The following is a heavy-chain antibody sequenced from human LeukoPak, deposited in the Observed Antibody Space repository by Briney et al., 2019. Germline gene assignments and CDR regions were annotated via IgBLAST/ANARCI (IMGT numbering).Heavy chain of an antibody. D-gene: IGHD3-10*01. CDR3: ARLSVRGVTSS. V-gene: IGHV4-34*01. Sequence: PSETLSLTCAVYGGSFSGYYWSWIRQPPGKGLEWIGEINHSGSTNYNPSLKSRVTISVDTSRNQFSLKLSSVTAADTAVYYCARLSVRGVTSSWGQGTLVTVSS. CDR2: INHSGST. CDR1: GGSFSGYY. J-gene: IGHJ4*02.